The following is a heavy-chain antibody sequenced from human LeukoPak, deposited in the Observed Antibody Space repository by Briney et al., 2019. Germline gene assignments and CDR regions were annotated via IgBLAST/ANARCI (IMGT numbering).Heavy chain of an antibody. CDR3: AKDLFAYDSSGYYPEYFQH. CDR1: GFTFSSYA. Sequence: GGSLRLSCAASGFTFSSYAMSWVRQAPGKGLEWVSASSGSGGSTYYADSVKGRFTISRDNSKNTLYLQMNSLRAEDTAVYYCAKDLFAYDSSGYYPEYFQHWGQGTLVTVSS. D-gene: IGHD3-22*01. CDR2: SSGSGGST. J-gene: IGHJ1*01. V-gene: IGHV3-23*01.